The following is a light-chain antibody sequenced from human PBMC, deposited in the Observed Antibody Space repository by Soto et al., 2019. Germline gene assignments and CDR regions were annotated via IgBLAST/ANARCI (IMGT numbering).Light chain of an antibody. CDR2: EVN. CDR1: SSDVGGYNY. CDR3: SSYAVTGNWV. J-gene: IGLJ3*02. Sequence: QSALTQPPSASGSPGQSVTISCTGTSSDVGGYNYVSWYQHHPGKAPKLMIYEVNKRPSGVPDRFSGSKSDNTASLTVSGLQAEDEADYYCSSYAVTGNWVFGGGTQLTVL. V-gene: IGLV2-8*01.